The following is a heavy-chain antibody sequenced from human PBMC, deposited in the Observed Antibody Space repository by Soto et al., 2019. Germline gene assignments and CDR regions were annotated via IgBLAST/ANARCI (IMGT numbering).Heavy chain of an antibody. J-gene: IGHJ6*02. CDR1: GFTFSNAW. CDR2: IKSKTDGGTT. D-gene: IGHD3-10*01. Sequence: EVQLVESGGGLVKPGGSLRLSCAASGFTFSNAWMSWVRQAPGKGLEWVGRIKSKTDGGTTDYAAPVKGRFTISRDDSKNTLYLQMNSLKTEDTAVYYCTTDVRGAMVRGDGGNYYYYGMDVWGQGTTVTVSS. V-gene: IGHV3-15*01. CDR3: TTDVRGAMVRGDGGNYYYYGMDV.